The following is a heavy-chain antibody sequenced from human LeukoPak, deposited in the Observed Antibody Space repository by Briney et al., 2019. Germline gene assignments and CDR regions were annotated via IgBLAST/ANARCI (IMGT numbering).Heavy chain of an antibody. CDR3: ARDWVYYDFWSGPFDY. D-gene: IGHD3-3*01. J-gene: IGHJ4*02. V-gene: IGHV3-7*01. CDR2: IKQDGSEK. CDR1: GFIFSDHY. Sequence: GGSLRLSCAVSGFIFSDHYMDWVRQAPGKGLEWVANIKQDGSEKYYVDSVKGRFTISRDNAKNSLYLQMNSLRAEDTAVYYCARDWVYYDFWSGPFDYWGQGTLVTVSS.